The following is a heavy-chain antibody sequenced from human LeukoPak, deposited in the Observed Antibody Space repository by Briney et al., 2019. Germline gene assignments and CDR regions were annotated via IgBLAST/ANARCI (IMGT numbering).Heavy chain of an antibody. CDR2: INSDGTST. J-gene: IGHJ3*02. Sequence: GGSLRPSCAASGFTFTYYWMHWVRQAPGKGLVWVSRINSDGTSTSYADSVKGRFTISRDNAKNTLYLQMNSLRAEDTAVYYCARGNPDAFDIWGQGTMVTVSS. V-gene: IGHV3-74*01. CDR1: GFTFTYYW. CDR3: ARGNPDAFDI.